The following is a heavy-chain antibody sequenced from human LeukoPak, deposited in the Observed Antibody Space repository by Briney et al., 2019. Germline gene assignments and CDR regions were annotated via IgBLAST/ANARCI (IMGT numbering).Heavy chain of an antibody. CDR1: GFTVSSNY. CDR3: AREVSDSSGYYLGY. CDR2: IYSGGST. V-gene: IGHV3-53*04. D-gene: IGHD3-22*01. Sequence: GGSLRLSCAASGFTVSSNYMSWVRQAPGKGLEWVSVIYSGGSTYYADSVKGRFTISRHNSKNTLYLQMNSLRAEDTAVYYCAREVSDSSGYYLGYWGQGTLVTVSS. J-gene: IGHJ4*02.